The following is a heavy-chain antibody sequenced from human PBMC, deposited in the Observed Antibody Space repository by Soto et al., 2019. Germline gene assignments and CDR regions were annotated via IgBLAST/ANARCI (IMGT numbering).Heavy chain of an antibody. CDR3: ARGGLVTTVTKEVLYFDY. CDR2: INHSGST. J-gene: IGHJ4*02. Sequence: QVQLQQWGAGLLKPSETLSLTCAVYGGSFSGYYWSWIRQPPGKGLEWIGEINHSGSTNYNPSLKSRVTISVDTSKNQFSLKLSSVTAADTAVYYCARGGLVTTVTKEVLYFDYWGQGTLVTVSS. V-gene: IGHV4-34*01. CDR1: GGSFSGYY. D-gene: IGHD4-17*01.